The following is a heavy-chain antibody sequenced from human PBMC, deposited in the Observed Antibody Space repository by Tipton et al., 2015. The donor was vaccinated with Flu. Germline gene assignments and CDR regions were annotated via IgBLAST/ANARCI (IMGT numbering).Heavy chain of an antibody. CDR2: ISPGGGST. D-gene: IGHD6-25*01. CDR1: PFTFSIYA. J-gene: IGHJ4*02. Sequence: SLRLSCAASPFTFSIYAMTWVRQAPGRGLEWVSSISPGGGSTYYADSVKGRFTISRNNSKDTLYLQMNSVRAEDTATYYCARHLSSPRLFDYWGQGTLVTVSS. V-gene: IGHV3-23*01. CDR3: ARHLSSPRLFDY.